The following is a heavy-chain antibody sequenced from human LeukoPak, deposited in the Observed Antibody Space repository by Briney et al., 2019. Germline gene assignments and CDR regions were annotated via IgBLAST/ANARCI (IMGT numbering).Heavy chain of an antibody. CDR2: IIPIFGTA. J-gene: IGHJ5*02. CDR1: GGTFSSYA. V-gene: IGHV1-69*13. CDR3: ARDLTIFGVVTNWFDP. Sequence: ASVKVSCKASGGTFSSYAISWVRQAPGQGLEWMGGIIPIFGTANYAQKFRGRVTITADESTSTAYMELSSLRSEDTAVYYCARDLTIFGVVTNWFDPWGQGTLVTVSS. D-gene: IGHD3-3*01.